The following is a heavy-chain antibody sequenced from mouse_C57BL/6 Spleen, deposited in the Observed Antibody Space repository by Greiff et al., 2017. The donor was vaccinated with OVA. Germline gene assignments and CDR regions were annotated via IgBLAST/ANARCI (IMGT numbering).Heavy chain of an antibody. D-gene: IGHD1-1*02. CDR2: IYPGDGDT. Sequence: QVQLQQSGPELVKPGASVKISCKASGYAFSSSWMNWVKQRPGKGLEWIGRIYPGDGDTNYNGKFKGKATLTADKSSSTAYMQLSSLTSEDSAVYFCARSGGRRGYFDVWGTGTTVTVSS. CDR3: ARSGGRRGYFDV. J-gene: IGHJ1*03. V-gene: IGHV1-82*01. CDR1: GYAFSSSW.